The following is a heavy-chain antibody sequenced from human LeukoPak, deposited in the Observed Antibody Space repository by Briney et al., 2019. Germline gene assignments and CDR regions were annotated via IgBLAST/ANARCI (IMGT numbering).Heavy chain of an antibody. CDR1: GGSFSGYY. CDR2: INHSGST. Sequence: ASETLSLTCAVYGGSFSGYYWSWIRQPPGKGLEWIGEINHSGSTNYNPSLKSRVTISVDTSKNQFSLKLSSVTAEDTAVYYCARGGSPYYDILTGYYSWFDPWGQGTLVTVSS. J-gene: IGHJ5*02. D-gene: IGHD3-9*01. CDR3: ARGGSPYYDILTGYYSWFDP. V-gene: IGHV4-34*01.